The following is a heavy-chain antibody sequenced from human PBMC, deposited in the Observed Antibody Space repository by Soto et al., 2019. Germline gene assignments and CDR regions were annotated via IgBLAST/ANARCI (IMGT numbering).Heavy chain of an antibody. Sequence: QLQLQETGPGLVKPSETLSLTCTVSGGSISNSGYFWGWIRQVPGKGLDWIATMFYSGNTYYNPPLKSRVSLSIDWLKKEFSLALRSVTSADTAVYYCARHRPNNGHDILDAFHVWGPVTMVTVSS. CDR3: ARHRPNNGHDILDAFHV. CDR1: GGSISNSGYF. D-gene: IGHD1-20*01. J-gene: IGHJ3*01. V-gene: IGHV4-39*01. CDR2: MFYSGNT.